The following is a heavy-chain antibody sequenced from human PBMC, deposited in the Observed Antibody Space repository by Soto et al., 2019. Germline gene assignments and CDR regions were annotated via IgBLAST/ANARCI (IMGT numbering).Heavy chain of an antibody. CDR1: GFSFSDSY. D-gene: IGHD3-10*01. V-gene: IGHV3-11*01. CDR3: AKQRADFGSGSDTFYLDN. J-gene: IGHJ4*02. CDR2: ISGSGGTT. Sequence: QVQLVESGGGLVKPGGSLRLSCAASGFSFSDSYMSWVRQAPGKGLEWVAYISGSGGTTFYADSVKGRFAVSRDNSNNTLYLEMDSLSADDTAVYYCAKQRADFGSGSDTFYLDNWGRGTLVTVSS.